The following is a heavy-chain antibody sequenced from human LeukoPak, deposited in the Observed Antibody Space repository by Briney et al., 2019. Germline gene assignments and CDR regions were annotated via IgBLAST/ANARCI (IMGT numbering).Heavy chain of an antibody. D-gene: IGHD6-25*01. Sequence: GGSLRLSCAASGFTFSSYAMSWVRQAPGKGLEWVSAISGSGGSTYYADSVKGRFTISRDNAKNSLYLQMNSLRAEDTAVYYCARVSAEDAFDIWGQGTMVTVSS. CDR1: GFTFSSYA. J-gene: IGHJ3*02. CDR3: ARVSAEDAFDI. V-gene: IGHV3-23*01. CDR2: ISGSGGST.